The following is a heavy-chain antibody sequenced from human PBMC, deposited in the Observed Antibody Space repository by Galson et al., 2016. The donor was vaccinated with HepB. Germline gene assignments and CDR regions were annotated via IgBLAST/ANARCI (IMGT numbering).Heavy chain of an antibody. J-gene: IGHJ2*01. CDR1: GDSVRSSYW. CDR2: IYHVGIT. D-gene: IGHD3-10*01. Sequence: SETLSLTCFVSGDSVRSSYWWNWVRQAPGKGLEWIGEIYHVGITNYNPSLKSRVTMSVDKSNNEVSLRLTSVTAADTAVYYCARADYYGSGKYFGLWGRGTLVTVSS. CDR3: ARADYYGSGKYFGL. V-gene: IGHV4-4*02.